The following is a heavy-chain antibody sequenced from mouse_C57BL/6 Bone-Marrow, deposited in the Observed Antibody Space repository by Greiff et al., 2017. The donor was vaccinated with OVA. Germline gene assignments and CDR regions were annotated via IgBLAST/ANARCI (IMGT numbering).Heavy chain of an antibody. Sequence: QVQLKQPGAELVMPGASVKLSCKASGYTFTSYWMHWVKQRPGQGLEWIGEIDPSDSYTNYNQKFKGKSTLTVDKSSSTAYMQLSSLTSEDSAVYYCARVDSNYPYYAMDYWGQGTSVTVSS. J-gene: IGHJ4*01. CDR1: GYTFTSYW. CDR3: ARVDSNYPYYAMDY. CDR2: IDPSDSYT. D-gene: IGHD2-5*01. V-gene: IGHV1-69*01.